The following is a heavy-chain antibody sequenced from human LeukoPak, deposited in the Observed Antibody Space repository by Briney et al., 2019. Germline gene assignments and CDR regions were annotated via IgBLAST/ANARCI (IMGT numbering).Heavy chain of an antibody. D-gene: IGHD6-6*01. J-gene: IGHJ3*02. CDR1: GFTFSSYS. CDR3: ARGIRQEQLADAFDI. Sequence: GGSLRLSCAASGFTFSSYSMNWVRQAPGKGLEWVSYISSSSSTIYYADSVKGRFTISRDNAKNSLYLQMNSLRAEDTAVYYCARGIRQEQLADAFDIWGQGTMVTVSS. CDR2: ISSSSSTI. V-gene: IGHV3-48*01.